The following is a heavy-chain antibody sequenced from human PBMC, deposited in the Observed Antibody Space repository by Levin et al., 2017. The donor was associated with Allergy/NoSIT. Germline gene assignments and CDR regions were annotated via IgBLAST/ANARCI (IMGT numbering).Heavy chain of an antibody. Sequence: GGSLRLSCAASGFTFDDYGMNWVRQAPGKGLEWVSGINWKGGRTGYAYSVKGRFTISRDTAKNSLYLQMNSLRAEDTALYYCARDKWIAVAGGFDYWGQGTLVTVSS. J-gene: IGHJ4*02. D-gene: IGHD6-19*01. CDR2: INWKGGRT. CDR1: GFTFDDYG. V-gene: IGHV3-20*04. CDR3: ARDKWIAVAGGFDY.